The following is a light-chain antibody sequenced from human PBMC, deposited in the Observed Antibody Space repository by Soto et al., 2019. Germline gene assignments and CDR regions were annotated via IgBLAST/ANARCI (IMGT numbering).Light chain of an antibody. Sequence: EIVMTQSPATLSVSPGERVTLSCRASQSVSRNLAWYQQKPGQTPRLLILDASTRATGVPARFSGSGSGTECTLTISSLQSEDFATYYCKQYNSWAAISFGQGTRLEIK. CDR1: QSVSRN. CDR2: DAS. V-gene: IGKV3-15*01. J-gene: IGKJ5*01. CDR3: KQYNSWAAIS.